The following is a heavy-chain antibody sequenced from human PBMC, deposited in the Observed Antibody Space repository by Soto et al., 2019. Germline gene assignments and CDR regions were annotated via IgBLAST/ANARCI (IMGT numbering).Heavy chain of an antibody. Sequence: QVHLAESGGGVVQPGRSLRLSCAGSGFTFSSYAMHWVRQAPGKGLEWVAVISNDGSYKYYADSLKGRFIISRDNSKNTLYLQMNSLRAEDTAVYYCAKDLYYYDSSLDDYWGQGTLVGVSS. CDR3: AKDLYYYDSSLDDY. J-gene: IGHJ4*02. D-gene: IGHD3-22*01. CDR2: ISNDGSYK. CDR1: GFTFSSYA. V-gene: IGHV3-30*18.